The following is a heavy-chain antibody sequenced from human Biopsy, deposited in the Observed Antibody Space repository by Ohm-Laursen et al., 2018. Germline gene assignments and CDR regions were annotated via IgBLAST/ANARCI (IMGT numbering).Heavy chain of an antibody. D-gene: IGHD3-16*01. CDR2: MYHSGST. Sequence: TLSLTCTVSGGSLNFYYWSWIRQPPGKGLEWIGYMYHSGSTKYSPSLKNRVTVSFDTSRNQFSLKLTSMTPADTAVYYCVRGRSPATYWGQGALVIVSS. V-gene: IGHV4-59*01. CDR3: VRGRSPATY. J-gene: IGHJ4*02. CDR1: GGSLNFYY.